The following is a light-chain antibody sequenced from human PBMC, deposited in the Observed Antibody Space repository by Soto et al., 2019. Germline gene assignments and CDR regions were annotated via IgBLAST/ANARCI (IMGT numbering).Light chain of an antibody. Sequence: DIPMAQSPSTLSASVGDRVTITCRASQNIDSWLAWYQHKPGKAAKVLIYDAYSLETGVPSRFSGSGSGTEFSLTISSQRPDDFATYYCQQYDTYPLTFGQGTKVEIK. J-gene: IGKJ1*01. V-gene: IGKV1-5*01. CDR1: QNIDSW. CDR2: DAY. CDR3: QQYDTYPLT.